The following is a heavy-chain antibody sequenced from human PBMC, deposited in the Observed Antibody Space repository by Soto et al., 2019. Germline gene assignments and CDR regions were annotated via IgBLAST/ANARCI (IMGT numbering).Heavy chain of an antibody. CDR2: IYYSGST. CDR3: VRGDPGACSSTSCSDAFDL. V-gene: IGHV4-30-4*01. J-gene: IGHJ3*01. CDR1: GVSITSSDYY. D-gene: IGHD2-2*01. Sequence: QVQLQESGPGLVNPSQTLSLTCTVSGVSITSSDYYWNWIRQPPGKGLEWIGSIYYSGSTYYSPSLGCRVSISVDTSKNQSSLKLSSVTAADTAVYYCVRGDPGACSSTSCSDAFDLWGRGAMVAVSS.